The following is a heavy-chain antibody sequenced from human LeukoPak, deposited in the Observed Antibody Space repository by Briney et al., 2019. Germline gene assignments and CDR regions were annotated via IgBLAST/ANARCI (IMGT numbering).Heavy chain of an antibody. D-gene: IGHD1-1*01. J-gene: IGHJ6*02. CDR2: INHSGST. Sequence: SETLSLTCAVYGGSFSGYYWSWIRQPPGKGLEWIGEINHSGSTNYNPSLKSRVTISVDTSKNQFSLKLSSVTAADTAVYCCASRAWNYYYYGMDVWGQGTTVTVSS. CDR3: ASRAWNYYYYGMDV. CDR1: GGSFSGYY. V-gene: IGHV4-34*01.